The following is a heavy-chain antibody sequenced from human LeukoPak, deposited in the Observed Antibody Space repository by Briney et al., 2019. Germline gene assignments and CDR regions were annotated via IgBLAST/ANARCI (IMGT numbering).Heavy chain of an antibody. V-gene: IGHV3-23*01. CDR3: AKDEGYDFWSGYYKGYYFDY. D-gene: IGHD3-3*01. CDR1: GFTFSSYA. CDR2: ISGSGGST. Sequence: GGSLRLSCAASGFTFSSYAMSWVRQAPGKGLEWVSAISGSGGSTYYADSVTGRFTISRDNSKNTLYLQMNSLRAEDTAVYYCAKDEGYDFWSGYYKGYYFDYWGQGTLVTVSS. J-gene: IGHJ4*02.